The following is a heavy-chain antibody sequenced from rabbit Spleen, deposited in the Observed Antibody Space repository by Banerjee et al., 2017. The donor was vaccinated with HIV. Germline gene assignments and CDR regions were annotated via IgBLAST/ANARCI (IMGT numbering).Heavy chain of an antibody. Sequence: QEHLKESGGGLVQPGGSLKLSCTASGFTLSSYYMNWVRQAPGKGLEWIGYIDPVFGSTYYASWVKGRFIMSRTSSTKVTLQMTSLTAADTATYFCARDTSTSFSSYGMDLWGPGTLVTVS. V-gene: IGHV1S45*01. J-gene: IGHJ6*01. CDR1: GFTLSSYYM. CDR3: ARDTSTSFSSYGMDL. CDR2: IDPVFGST. D-gene: IGHD1-1*01.